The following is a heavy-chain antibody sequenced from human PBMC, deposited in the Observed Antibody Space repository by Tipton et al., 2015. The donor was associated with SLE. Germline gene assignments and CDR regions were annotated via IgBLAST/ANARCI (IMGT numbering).Heavy chain of an antibody. CDR2: MYYRGST. CDR3: ARQGPYYYDSSGYYSGAFDI. J-gene: IGHJ3*02. Sequence: TLSLTCTISGGSISSSDYYWGWIRQPPGKGLEWIGSMYYRGSTYYNPSLESRVTMSLDTSKNQFSLKLNSVTAADTAVYYCARQGPYYYDSSGYYSGAFDIWGQGTMVTVSS. CDR1: GGSISSSDYY. V-gene: IGHV4-39*07. D-gene: IGHD3-22*01.